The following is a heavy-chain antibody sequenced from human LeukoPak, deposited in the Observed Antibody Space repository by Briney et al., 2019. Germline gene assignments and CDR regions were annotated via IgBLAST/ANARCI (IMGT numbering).Heavy chain of an antibody. D-gene: IGHD2-21*02. CDR3: ARSPRPSRCGGDCYGD. CDR2: IIPIFGTA. Sequence: ASVKVSCKASGGTFSSYAISWVQQAPGQGLEWMGGIIPIFGTANYAQKFQGRVTITADESTSTAYMELSSLRSEDTAVYYCARSPRPSRCGGDCYGDWGQGTLVTVSS. J-gene: IGHJ4*02. CDR1: GGTFSSYA. V-gene: IGHV1-69*13.